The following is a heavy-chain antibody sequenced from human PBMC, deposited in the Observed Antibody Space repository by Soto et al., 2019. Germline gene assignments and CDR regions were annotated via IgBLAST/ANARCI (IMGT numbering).Heavy chain of an antibody. V-gene: IGHV2-26*01. CDR2: IFSNDAK. Sequence: QVTLKESGPVLVKPTETLTLTCTVSGFSLSNARMSVSWIRPPPGKALDWLAHIFSNDAKSYSASLKSRLTNSTDTSNSQLVITMTNMDPVDTATYYCARIRGWAWLGPNDYWGQGTLVTVSS. CDR3: ARIRGWAWLGPNDY. CDR1: GFSLSNARMS. D-gene: IGHD3-10*01. J-gene: IGHJ4*02.